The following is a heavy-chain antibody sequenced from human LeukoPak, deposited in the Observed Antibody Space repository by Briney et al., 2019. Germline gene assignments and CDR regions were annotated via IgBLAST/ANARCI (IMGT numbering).Heavy chain of an antibody. J-gene: IGHJ4*02. CDR3: AREQTKPYVWGSYRYTAHFDY. Sequence: PGGSLRLSCAASGFTFSSYDMSWVRQAPGKGLEWVSSITSSGRYIYYADSVKGRFTISRDNSENSLYLQMDSLTAEDTALYYCAREQTKPYVWGSYRYTAHFDYWGQGTLVTVSS. CDR2: ITSSGRYI. CDR1: GFTFSSYD. V-gene: IGHV3-21*04. D-gene: IGHD3-16*02.